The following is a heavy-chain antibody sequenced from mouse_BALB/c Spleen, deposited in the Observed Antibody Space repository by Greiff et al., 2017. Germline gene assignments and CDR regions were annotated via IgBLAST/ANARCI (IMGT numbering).Heavy chain of an antibody. J-gene: IGHJ4*01. V-gene: IGHV1-87*01. Sequence: VKLQESGAELARPGASVKLSCKASGYTFTSYWMQWVKQRPGQGLEWIGAIYPGDGDTRYTQKFKGKATLTADKSSSTAYMQLSSLASEDSAVYYCARYGYYAMDYWGQGTSVTVSS. CDR2: IYPGDGDT. CDR1: GYTFTSYW. CDR3: ARYGYYAMDY. D-gene: IGHD1-1*02.